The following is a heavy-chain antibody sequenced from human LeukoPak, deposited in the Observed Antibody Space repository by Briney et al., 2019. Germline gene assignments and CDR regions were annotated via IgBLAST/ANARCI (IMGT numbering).Heavy chain of an antibody. J-gene: IGHJ4*02. CDR1: GGSVSSSDYY. D-gene: IGHD1-1*01. V-gene: IGHV4-39*01. Sequence: SETLSLTCTVSGGSVSSSDYYWGWIRQPPGKGLEWIGSINYSGNTYYIPSLKNRVTISVDTSKNQFSLKLSSVTAADTAVYYCARSLSTTGLRWGQGTLVTVSS. CDR2: INYSGNT. CDR3: ARSLSTTGLR.